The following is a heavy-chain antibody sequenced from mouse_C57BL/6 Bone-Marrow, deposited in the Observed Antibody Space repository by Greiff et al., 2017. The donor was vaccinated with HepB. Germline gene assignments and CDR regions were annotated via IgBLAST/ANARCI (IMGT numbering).Heavy chain of an antibody. CDR3: ARSGAIYYDYSFAY. CDR2: IYPGGGYT. CDR1: GYTFTNYW. V-gene: IGHV1-63*01. D-gene: IGHD2-4*01. J-gene: IGHJ3*01. Sequence: VQLQQSGAELVRPGTSVKMSCKASGYTFTNYWIGWAKQRPGHGLEWIGDIYPGGGYTNYNEKFKGKATLTADKSSSTAYMQFSSLTSEDSAVYYCARSGAIYYDYSFAYWGQGTLVTVSA.